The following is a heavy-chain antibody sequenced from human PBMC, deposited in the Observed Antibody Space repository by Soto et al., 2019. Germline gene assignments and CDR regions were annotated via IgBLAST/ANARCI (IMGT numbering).Heavy chain of an antibody. CDR3: AKDGTSGDWLSYTGGSHYYMDV. D-gene: IGHD3-9*01. J-gene: IGHJ6*03. Sequence: EVQLVESGGGLVQPGRSLRLSCAASGFTFDDYAMHWVRQAPGKGLEWVSGISWNSGSIGYADSVKGRFTISRDNAKNSLYLQMNSLRAEDTALYYCAKDGTSGDWLSYTGGSHYYMDVWGKGTTVTVSS. V-gene: IGHV3-9*01. CDR1: GFTFDDYA. CDR2: ISWNSGSI.